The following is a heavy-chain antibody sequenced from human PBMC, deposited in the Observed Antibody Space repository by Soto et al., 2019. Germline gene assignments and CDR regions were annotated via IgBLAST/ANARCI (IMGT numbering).Heavy chain of an antibody. D-gene: IGHD3-22*01. J-gene: IGHJ3*02. CDR3: ARSKGNYYDSSGYDAFDI. CDR1: GYSFTSYW. CDR2: IYPGDSDT. V-gene: IGHV5-51*01. Sequence: GESLKISCKGSGYSFTSYWIGWVRQLPGKGLEGMGIIYPGDSDTRYSTSFQGQVTISADKSISTAYLQWSILKASDSAMYYCARSKGNYYDSSGYDAFDIWGQGTMVTVSS.